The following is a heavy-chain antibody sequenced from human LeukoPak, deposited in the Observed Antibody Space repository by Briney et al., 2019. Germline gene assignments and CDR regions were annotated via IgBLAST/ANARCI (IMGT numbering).Heavy chain of an antibody. CDR1: GGSFSGYY. D-gene: IGHD3-10*01. CDR2: INHSGST. J-gene: IGHJ5*02. CDR3: ARGRGRRLGELLSHWFDP. Sequence: SETLSLTCAVYGGSFSGYYWSWIRQPPGKGLEWIGEINHSGSTNYNPSPKSRVTISVDTSKNQFSLKLSSVTAADTAVYYCARGRGRRLGELLSHWFDPWGQGTLVTVSS. V-gene: IGHV4-34*01.